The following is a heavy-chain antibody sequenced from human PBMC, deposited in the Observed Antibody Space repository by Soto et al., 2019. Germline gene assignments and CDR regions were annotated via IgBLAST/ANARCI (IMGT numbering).Heavy chain of an antibody. V-gene: IGHV1-18*04. D-gene: IGHD6-13*01. CDR2: ISAYNGNT. CDR3: ARDPIGYSSSCPAQNFDY. Sequence: APVKFSCKASGYTFTSYGISWVRQAPGQGLEWMGWISAYNGNTNNAQKLQGRVTMTTDTSTSTAYMELRSLRSDDTAVYYCARDPIGYSSSCPAQNFDYWGQGTLVTVSS. J-gene: IGHJ4*02. CDR1: GYTFTSYG.